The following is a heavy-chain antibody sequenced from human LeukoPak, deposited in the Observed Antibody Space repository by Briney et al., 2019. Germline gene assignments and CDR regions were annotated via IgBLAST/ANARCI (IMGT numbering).Heavy chain of an antibody. CDR2: ISYDGSIK. D-gene: IGHD1-26*01. CDR1: GLTFSSYG. CDR3: AKGAKRVVGATTHWFDP. V-gene: IGHV3-30*18. J-gene: IGHJ5*02. Sequence: LAGGSLRLSCAASGLTFSSYGMHWVRQAPGRGLEGVAFISYDGSIKKYADSVKGRFTISRDNSKNTLYLQMNSLRDEDTAVYYCAKGAKRVVGATTHWFDPWGQGTLVTVSS.